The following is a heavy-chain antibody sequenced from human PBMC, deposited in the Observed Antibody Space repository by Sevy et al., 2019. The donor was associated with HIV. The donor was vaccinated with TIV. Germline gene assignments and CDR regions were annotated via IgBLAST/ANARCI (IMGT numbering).Heavy chain of an antibody. CDR2: IIPIFGTA. J-gene: IGHJ3*02. CDR1: GGTFSSYA. CDR3: ARDWAYGSGPPDAFDI. D-gene: IGHD3-10*01. V-gene: IGHV1-69*13. Sequence: ASLKVSCKASGGTFSSYAISWVRQAPGQGLEWMGGIIPIFGTANYAQKFQGRVTITADESTSTAYMELSSLRSEDTAVYYCARDWAYGSGPPDAFDIWGQGTMVTVSS.